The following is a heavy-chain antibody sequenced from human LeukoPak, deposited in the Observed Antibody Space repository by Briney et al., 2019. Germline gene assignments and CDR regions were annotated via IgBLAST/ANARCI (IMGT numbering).Heavy chain of an antibody. D-gene: IGHD6-13*01. Sequence: PSETLSLTCTVSGGSISSSSYYWGWIRQPPGKGLEWIGSIYYSGSTYYNPSLKSRVTISVDTSKNQFSLKLSSVTAADTAVYYCARTDSSSWYLVASRSWFDPWGQGTLVTVSS. CDR1: GGSISSSSYY. J-gene: IGHJ5*02. CDR3: ARTDSSSWYLVASRSWFDP. V-gene: IGHV4-39*01. CDR2: IYYSGST.